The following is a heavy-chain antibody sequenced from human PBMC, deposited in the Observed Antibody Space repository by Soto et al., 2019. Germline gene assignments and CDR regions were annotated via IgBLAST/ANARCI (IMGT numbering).Heavy chain of an antibody. CDR1: GFTFSSYG. CDR2: IWYDGSNK. J-gene: IGHJ3*02. D-gene: IGHD2-15*01. Sequence: GGSLRLSCAASGFTFSSYGMHWVRQAPGKGLEWVAVIWYDGSNKYYADSVKGRFTISRDNSKNTLYLQMNSLRAEDTAVYYCARDGDIVVVVAATSDAFDIWGQGTMVTVSS. CDR3: ARDGDIVVVVAATSDAFDI. V-gene: IGHV3-33*01.